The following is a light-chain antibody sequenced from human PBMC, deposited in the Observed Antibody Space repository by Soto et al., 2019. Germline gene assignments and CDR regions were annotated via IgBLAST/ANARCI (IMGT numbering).Light chain of an antibody. J-gene: IGLJ2*01. CDR3: QSYDISLSAVV. CDR2: GVT. CDR1: GSDIGAYNY. V-gene: IGLV2-14*01. Sequence: QSALTQPASVSGSPGQSITISCTGSGSDIGAYNYVSWYQQHPGKAPKLLIHGVTRRPSGVSSRFSASKSAYTASLTISGLQAEDEANYYCQSYDISLSAVVFGGGTKVTVL.